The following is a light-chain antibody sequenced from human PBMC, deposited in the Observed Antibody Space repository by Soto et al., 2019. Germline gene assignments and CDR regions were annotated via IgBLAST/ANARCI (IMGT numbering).Light chain of an antibody. CDR3: SSYTSSRIYV. CDR1: SSSIGSNY. CDR2: RNN. J-gene: IGLJ1*01. Sequence: QSVLTQPPSASGTPGQRVTISCSGSSSSIGSNYIYWYLHLPGTAPKLLIHRNNQRPSGVSNRFSGSKSGNTASLTISGLQAEDEADYYCSSYTSSRIYVFGTGTKVTVL. V-gene: IGLV1-47*01.